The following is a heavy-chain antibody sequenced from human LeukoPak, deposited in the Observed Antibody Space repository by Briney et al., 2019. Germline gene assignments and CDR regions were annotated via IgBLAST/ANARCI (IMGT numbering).Heavy chain of an antibody. CDR2: ISGSGGST. CDR3: AKDQVPRSGYYSPLFDY. Sequence: GGSLRLSCAASGVTLSNYAMSWVRQAPGKGLEWVSDISGSGGSTYYADSVKGRFTISRDNSKNTLYLQMNSLRAEDTAVYYCAKDQVPRSGYYSPLFDYWGQGTLVTVSS. CDR1: GVTLSNYA. D-gene: IGHD3-22*01. V-gene: IGHV3-23*01. J-gene: IGHJ4*02.